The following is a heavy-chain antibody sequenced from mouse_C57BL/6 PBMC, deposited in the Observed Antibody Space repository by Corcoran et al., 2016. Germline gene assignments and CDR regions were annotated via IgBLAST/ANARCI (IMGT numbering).Heavy chain of an antibody. CDR1: GYTFTTYG. D-gene: IGHD2-4*01. Sequence: QIQLVQSGPELKKPGETVKISCKASGYTFTTYGMSWVKQAPGKGLKWMGWINTYSGVPTYADDFKGRFAFSLETSASTAYLQINNLKKEDTATYFCARRYDYDDYAMDYWGQGTSVTVSS. V-gene: IGHV9-3*01. CDR2: INTYSGVP. CDR3: ARRYDYDDYAMDY. J-gene: IGHJ4*01.